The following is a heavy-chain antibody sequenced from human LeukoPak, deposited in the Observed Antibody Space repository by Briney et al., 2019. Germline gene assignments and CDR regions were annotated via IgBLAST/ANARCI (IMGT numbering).Heavy chain of an antibody. D-gene: IGHD3-10*01. CDR3: AGSAENGSGSYYTGTYFDY. J-gene: IGHJ4*02. CDR1: GGSISSYY. Sequence: SETLSLTCTVPGGSISSYYWSWIRQPAGKGLEWIGRIYTSGSTNYNPSLKSRVTMSVDTSKNQFSLRLSSVTAADTAVYYCAGSAENGSGSYYTGTYFDYWGQGTLVTVSS. V-gene: IGHV4-4*07. CDR2: IYTSGST.